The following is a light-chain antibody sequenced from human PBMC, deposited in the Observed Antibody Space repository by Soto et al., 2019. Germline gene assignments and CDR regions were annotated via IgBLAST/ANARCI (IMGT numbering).Light chain of an antibody. CDR1: SSDVGGYNY. V-gene: IGLV2-11*01. CDR2: DVS. Sequence: QSGLAQPRSVSGSPGRSVTISCTGTSSDVGGYNYVSWYQQHPGKAPKLMIYDVSKRPSGVPDRFSGSKSGNTASLTISGLQAEDEADYYCCSYAGSYTYVFGTGTKVTVL. CDR3: CSYAGSYTYV. J-gene: IGLJ1*01.